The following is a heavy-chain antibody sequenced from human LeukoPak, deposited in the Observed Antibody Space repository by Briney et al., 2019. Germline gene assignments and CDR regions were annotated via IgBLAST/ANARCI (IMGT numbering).Heavy chain of an antibody. CDR2: ISYDGSNK. Sequence: GGPLRLSCAASGFTFSSYAMHWVRQAPGKGLEWVAVISYDGSNKYYADSVKGRFTISRDNSKNTLYLQMNNLRAEDTAVYYCASQYYYDSSGYYPLDYWGQGTLVTVSS. CDR3: ASQYYYDSSGYYPLDY. J-gene: IGHJ4*02. D-gene: IGHD3-22*01. V-gene: IGHV3-30-3*01. CDR1: GFTFSSYA.